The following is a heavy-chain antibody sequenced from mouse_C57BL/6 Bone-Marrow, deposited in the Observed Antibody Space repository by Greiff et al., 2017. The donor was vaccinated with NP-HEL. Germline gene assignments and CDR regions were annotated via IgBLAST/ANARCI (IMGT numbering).Heavy chain of an antibody. D-gene: IGHD1-1*01. Sequence: QVQLQQSGAELARPGASVKMSCKASGYTFTSYTMHWVKQRPGQGLEWIGYINPSSGYTKYNQKFKDKATLTADKSSSTAYMQLSSLTSEDSAVYYGARSHCYGSSYCWYFDVWGTGTTVTVAS. CDR2: INPSSGYT. V-gene: IGHV1-4*01. CDR1: GYTFTSYT. CDR3: ARSHCYGSSYCWYFDV. J-gene: IGHJ1*03.